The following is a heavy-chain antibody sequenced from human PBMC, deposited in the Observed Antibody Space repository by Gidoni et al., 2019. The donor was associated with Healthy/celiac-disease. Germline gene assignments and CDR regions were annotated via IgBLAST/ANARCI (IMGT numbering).Heavy chain of an antibody. CDR3: ARFIAAAEAIDY. CDR1: GSTFTSYD. V-gene: IGHV1-8*01. J-gene: IGHJ4*02. D-gene: IGHD6-13*01. Sequence: QVQLVQSGAEVKKPGASVKVSCKASGSTFTSYDINWVRQATGQGLEWMGWMNPNSGNTGYAQKFQGRVTMTRNTSISTAYMELSSLRSEDTAVYYCARFIAAAEAIDYWGQGTLVTVSS. CDR2: MNPNSGNT.